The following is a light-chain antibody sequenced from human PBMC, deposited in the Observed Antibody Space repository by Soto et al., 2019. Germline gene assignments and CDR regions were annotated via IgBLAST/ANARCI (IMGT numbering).Light chain of an antibody. Sequence: QSVLTQPPSVSGAPGQRVTISCTGSSSNIGAGYDVHWYEQLPGTAPKLLIYGNTNRPSGVPDRFSGSKSVTSASLAITGLLAEDEADYYCQSYDNSLSTAIFGGGTKLTVL. CDR3: QSYDNSLSTAI. CDR2: GNT. CDR1: SSNIGAGYD. J-gene: IGLJ2*01. V-gene: IGLV1-40*01.